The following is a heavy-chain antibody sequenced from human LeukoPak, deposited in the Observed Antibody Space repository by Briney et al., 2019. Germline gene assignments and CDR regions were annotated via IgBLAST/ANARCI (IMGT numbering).Heavy chain of an antibody. Sequence: ASVKVSCKASGYTFTSYDINWVRQATGQGLEWMGWMNPNSGNTGYAQKFQGRVTITRNTSISTAYMELSSLRSEDTAVYYCARGLTVAGTGFYWGQGTLVTVSS. V-gene: IGHV1-8*03. CDR2: MNPNSGNT. J-gene: IGHJ4*02. D-gene: IGHD6-19*01. CDR3: ARGLTVAGTGFY. CDR1: GYTFTSYD.